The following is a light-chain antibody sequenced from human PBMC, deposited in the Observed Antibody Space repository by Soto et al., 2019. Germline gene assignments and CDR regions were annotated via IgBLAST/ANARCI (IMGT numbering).Light chain of an antibody. J-gene: IGKJ1*01. CDR1: QSVTSS. Sequence: VVTRSPGTLSSSAGERATLSCRASQSVTSSLAWYQQKPGQAPRLLIYGASTRATGFPARFSGSGSGTEFTLTISSLQSEDSAVYYCQQYYNWWTCGQGTKVDIK. CDR2: GAS. V-gene: IGKV3-15*01. CDR3: QQYYNWWT.